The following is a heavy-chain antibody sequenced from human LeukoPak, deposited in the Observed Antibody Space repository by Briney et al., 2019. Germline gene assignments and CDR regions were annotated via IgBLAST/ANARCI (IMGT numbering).Heavy chain of an antibody. J-gene: IGHJ3*02. D-gene: IGHD6-19*01. V-gene: IGHV4-59*01. CDR3: ARDADYSSGIGAFDI. CDR1: GGSISSYY. Sequence: SETLSLTCTVSGGSISSYYWNWIRQPPGKGLEWTGYIYYSGSTSYNPSLKSRVTISVDTSKNQFSLKLSSVTAADTAVYYCARDADYSSGIGAFDIWGQGTMVTVSS. CDR2: IYYSGST.